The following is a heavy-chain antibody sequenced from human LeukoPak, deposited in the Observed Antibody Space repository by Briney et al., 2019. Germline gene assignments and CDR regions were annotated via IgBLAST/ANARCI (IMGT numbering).Heavy chain of an antibody. Sequence: SETLSLTCAVSGASMSSVNLWSWVRQPPGKGLEWIGEMYLSGTATYNPSLKGRVTISIDKSENQFSLKLTSVTAADTAVYFCAGLEGRYSTGMYYYFDYWGQGTLVTVSS. D-gene: IGHD2-8*01. J-gene: IGHJ4*02. CDR2: MYLSGTA. V-gene: IGHV4/OR15-8*02. CDR1: GASMSSVNL. CDR3: AGLEGRYSTGMYYYFDY.